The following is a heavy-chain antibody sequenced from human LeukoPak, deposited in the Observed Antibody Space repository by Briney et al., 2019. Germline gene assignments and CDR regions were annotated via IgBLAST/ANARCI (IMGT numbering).Heavy chain of an antibody. D-gene: IGHD2-21*02. J-gene: IGHJ6*02. CDR3: ARGSYCGGDCYHGRYYYYYYGMDV. CDR2: ISSTSSTI. V-gene: IGHV3-48*01. CDR1: GFTFSIYS. Sequence: GGSLRLSCAASGFTFSIYSMNWVRQAPGKGLEWVSYISSTSSTIYYADSVKGRFTISRDNAKNSLYLQMNSLRAEDTAVYYCARGSYCGGDCYHGRYYYYYYGMDVWGQGTTVTVSS.